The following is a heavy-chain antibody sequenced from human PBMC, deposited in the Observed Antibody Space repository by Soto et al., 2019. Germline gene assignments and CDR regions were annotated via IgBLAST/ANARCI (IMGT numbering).Heavy chain of an antibody. CDR1: GGSFSGYY. V-gene: IGHV4-34*01. J-gene: IGHJ4*02. CDR2: INHSGST. D-gene: IGHD6-13*01. Sequence: QVQLQQWGAGLLKPSETLSLTCAVYGGSFSGYYWSWIRQPQGKGLEWIGEINHSGSTNYNPSLKSRVTISVDTSKNQFALKLSSVTAADTAVYYCASGGAAAGTGQGDYWGQGTLVTVSS. CDR3: ASGGAAAGTGQGDY.